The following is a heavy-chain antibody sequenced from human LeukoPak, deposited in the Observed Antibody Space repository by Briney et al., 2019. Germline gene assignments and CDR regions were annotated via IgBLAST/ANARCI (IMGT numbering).Heavy chain of an antibody. V-gene: IGHV4-59*01. CDR2: IYYSGNT. CDR3: ARVGSGSFDY. Sequence: SETLSLTCTVSGGSISTYYWSWIRQPPGKGLEWIGYIYYSGNTNCNPSLKSRVTISIDTSKNQFSLKLSSVTTADTAVYYCARVGSGSFDYWGQGTLVTVSS. J-gene: IGHJ4*02. D-gene: IGHD3-10*01. CDR1: GGSISTYY.